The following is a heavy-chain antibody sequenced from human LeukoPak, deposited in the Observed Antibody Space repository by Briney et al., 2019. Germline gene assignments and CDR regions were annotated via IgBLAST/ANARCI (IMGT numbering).Heavy chain of an antibody. V-gene: IGHV4-59*01. J-gene: IGHJ6*03. D-gene: IGHD2-2*01. CDR3: ARVYCPGTSCYYYYIHA. CDR2: MYHSGSS. Sequence: PSETLSHTRTVSGGAITNNYWTWIRQPPGKGLEWIGDMYHSGSSNYNPSLKSRVTMSMDTSKNQFSLSLISVTAADTAVYHCARVYCPGTSCYYYYIHAWGKGTTVTVSS. CDR1: GGAITNNY.